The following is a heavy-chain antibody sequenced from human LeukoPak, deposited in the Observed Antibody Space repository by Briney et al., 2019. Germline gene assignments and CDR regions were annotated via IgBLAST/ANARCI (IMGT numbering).Heavy chain of an antibody. CDR2: IYYSGGT. CDR3: ARGISPSFDI. D-gene: IGHD3-3*01. V-gene: IGHV4-59*01. Sequence: PSETLSLTCTVSGGSISSYYWSWIRQPPGKGLEWIGYIYYSGGTNYNPSLKSRVTISVDTSKNQFSLKLSSVTAADTAVYYCARGISPSFDIWGQGTMVTVSS. J-gene: IGHJ3*02. CDR1: GGSISSYY.